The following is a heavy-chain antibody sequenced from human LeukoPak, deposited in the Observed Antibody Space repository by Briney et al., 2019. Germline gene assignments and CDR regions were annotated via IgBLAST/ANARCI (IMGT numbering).Heavy chain of an antibody. J-gene: IGHJ4*02. V-gene: IGHV1-24*01. CDR2: FDPEDGET. CDR3: ATAAGVSYYYYFDX. D-gene: IGHD1-26*01. Sequence: ASVKVSCKVSGYTLTELSMHWVRQAPGKGLEWMGGFDPEDGETIYAQKFQGRVTMTEDTSTDTAYMELSSLRSEDTAVYYCATAAGVSYYYYFDXXXQGTLXTVXS. CDR1: GYTLTELS.